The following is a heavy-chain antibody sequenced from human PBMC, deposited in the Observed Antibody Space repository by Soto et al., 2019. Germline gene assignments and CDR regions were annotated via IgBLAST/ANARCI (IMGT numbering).Heavy chain of an antibody. Sequence: PSETLSLTCTVSGGSISSGDYYWSWIRQPPGKGLEWIGYIYYSGSTYYNPSLKSRVTISVDTSKNQFSLKLSSVTAADTAVYYCARVRANSGYPGRYYFDYWGQGTLVTVSS. CDR3: ARVRANSGYPGRYYFDY. V-gene: IGHV4-30-4*01. CDR1: GGSISSGDYY. D-gene: IGHD5-12*01. J-gene: IGHJ4*02. CDR2: IYYSGST.